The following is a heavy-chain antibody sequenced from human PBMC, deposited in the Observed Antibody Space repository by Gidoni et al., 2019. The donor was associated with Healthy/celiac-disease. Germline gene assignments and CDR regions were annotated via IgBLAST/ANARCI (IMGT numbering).Heavy chain of an antibody. D-gene: IGHD3-10*01. CDR3: ARDPGFGEIDAFDI. Sequence: QVQLQESGPGLVQPSQTLSLTCPVSGGSISSGSYYWSWIRQPAGKGLEWSGRSFTSGRTNYNPSLKSRVTISVDTSKNQFSLKLSSVTAADTAVYYCARDPGFGEIDAFDIWGQGTMVTVSS. CDR2: SFTSGRT. J-gene: IGHJ3*02. CDR1: GGSISSGSYY. V-gene: IGHV4-61*02.